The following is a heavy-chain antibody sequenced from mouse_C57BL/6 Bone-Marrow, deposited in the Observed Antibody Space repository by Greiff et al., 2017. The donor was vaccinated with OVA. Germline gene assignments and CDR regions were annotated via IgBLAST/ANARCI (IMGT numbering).Heavy chain of an antibody. Sequence: VQLQQSGAELVRPGASVKLSCTASGFNIKDDYMHWVKQRPEQGLEWIGWIDPENGDTEYASKFQGKATITADTSSNTAYLQLSSLTSEDTAVYYCTTGLGPFAYWGQGTLVTVSA. J-gene: IGHJ3*01. CDR3: TTGLGPFAY. D-gene: IGHD4-1*01. CDR2: IDPENGDT. CDR1: GFNIKDDY. V-gene: IGHV14-4*01.